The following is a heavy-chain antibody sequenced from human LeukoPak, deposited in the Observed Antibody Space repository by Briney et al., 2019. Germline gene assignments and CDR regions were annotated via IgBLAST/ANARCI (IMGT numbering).Heavy chain of an antibody. V-gene: IGHV4-59*01. CDR1: RASISSYY. Sequence: SQTLSLTCTLSRASISSYYWSWIRQPPRGGLEWVGCIYYSGSTNYNPPLTRRVTISVYTPKNQFPLKLSSVTAADTAVYYCARDSPCSSGWGEGRYFDLWGRGTLVTVSS. D-gene: IGHD6-19*01. CDR2: IYYSGST. CDR3: ARDSPCSSGWGEGRYFDL. J-gene: IGHJ2*01.